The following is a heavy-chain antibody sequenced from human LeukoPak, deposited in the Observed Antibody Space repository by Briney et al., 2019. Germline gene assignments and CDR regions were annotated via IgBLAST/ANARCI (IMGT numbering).Heavy chain of an antibody. J-gene: IGHJ4*02. D-gene: IGHD6-19*01. CDR1: GGSFSGYY. V-gene: IGHV4-34*01. CDR2: INHSGST. Sequence: SETLSLTCAVYGGSFSGYYWSWIRQPPGKGLEWIGEINHSGSTNYNPSLKSRVTISVDTSKNQFSLKLSSVTAADTAVYYCARDSSGPLHYWGQGTLVTVSS. CDR3: ARDSSGPLHY.